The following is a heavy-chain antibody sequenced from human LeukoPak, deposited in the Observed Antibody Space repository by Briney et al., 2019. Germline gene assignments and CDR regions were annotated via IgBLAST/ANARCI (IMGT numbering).Heavy chain of an antibody. J-gene: IGHJ6*02. V-gene: IGHV1-8*01. CDR2: MNPNSGNT. CDR3: ARGPVEAVFGVSTED. Sequence: ASVTVSCTASGYTFTSYNINWVRQAIGQGLEWMGWMNPNSGNTGYAQMFQGRVSMTRDTSISTAYMELSSLRSEDTAVYYCARGPVEAVFGVSTEDWGQGTTVTVSS. CDR1: GYTFTSYN. D-gene: IGHD3-10*02.